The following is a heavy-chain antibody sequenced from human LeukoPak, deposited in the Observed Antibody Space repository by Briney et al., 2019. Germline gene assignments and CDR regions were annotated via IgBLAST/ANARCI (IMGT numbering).Heavy chain of an antibody. CDR3: ARAGVGVVVPAAAYYYYYYMDV. CDR2: TNPNSGNT. J-gene: IGHJ6*03. V-gene: IGHV1-8*01. D-gene: IGHD2-2*01. CDR1: GYTFTSYD. Sequence: ASVKVSCKASGYTFTSYDINWVRQATGQGLEWMGWTNPNSGNTGYAQKFQGRVTMTRNTSISTAYMELSSLRSEDTAVYYCARAGVGVVVPAAAYYYYYYMDVWGKGTTVTVSS.